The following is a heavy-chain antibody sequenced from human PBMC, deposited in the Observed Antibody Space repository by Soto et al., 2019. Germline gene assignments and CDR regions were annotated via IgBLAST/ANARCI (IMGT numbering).Heavy chain of an antibody. CDR3: ARDPHCTNNRCYGNWFDS. CDR1: GFTFSSYW. J-gene: IGHJ5*01. D-gene: IGHD2-8*01. Sequence: GSLRLSCAASGFTFSSYWMHWFRQVPGKGLVWVSRINNDRSHTSYADSVKGRFTISRDNARNTLYLEMNSLRAEDTAVYYCARDPHCTNNRCYGNWFDSCGQGTLVSVSP. V-gene: IGHV3-74*01. CDR2: INNDRSHT.